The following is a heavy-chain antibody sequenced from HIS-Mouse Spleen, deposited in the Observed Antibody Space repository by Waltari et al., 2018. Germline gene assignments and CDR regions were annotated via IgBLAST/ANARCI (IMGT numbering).Heavy chain of an antibody. CDR3: ARDWLDLRGSCYSGGANFDY. V-gene: IGHV3-7*01. Sequence: EVQLVESGGGLVQPGGSLRLSCAASGFTCSSYWMSWVRQAPGKGLDWVANIKQDGSEKYYVDSVKGRFTISRDNAKNSLYLQMNSLRAEDTAVYYCARDWLDLRGSCYSGGANFDYWGQGTLVTVSS. CDR1: GFTCSSYW. CDR2: IKQDGSEK. D-gene: IGHD2-15*01. J-gene: IGHJ4*02.